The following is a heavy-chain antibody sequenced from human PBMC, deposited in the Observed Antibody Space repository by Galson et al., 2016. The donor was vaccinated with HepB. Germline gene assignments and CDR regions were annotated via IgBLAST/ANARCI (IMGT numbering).Heavy chain of an antibody. Sequence: SETLSLTCTVSGGSISSYYWSWIRQPPGKGLEWIGYIYYTGSTNYNPSLNSRVTISVDKSKNQSSLKLSSVSAADTAVYYCARVTRHGWSYFDYWGQGTLVTVSS. D-gene: IGHD6-19*01. CDR3: ARVTRHGWSYFDY. CDR1: GGSISSYY. J-gene: IGHJ4*02. V-gene: IGHV4-59*01. CDR2: IYYTGST.